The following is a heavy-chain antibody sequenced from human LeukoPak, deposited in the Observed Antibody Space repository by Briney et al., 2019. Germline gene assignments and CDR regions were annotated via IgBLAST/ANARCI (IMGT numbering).Heavy chain of an antibody. CDR1: GYTFTSYD. V-gene: IGHV1-8*01. Sequence: ASVKVSCKASGYTFTSYDINWVRQATGQGLEWMGWMNPNSGNTGYAQKFQGRVTMTRNTSISTAYMELSSLRSDDTAVYYCARDKATVVTAQRGYYMDVWGEGTTVIVSS. J-gene: IGHJ6*03. D-gene: IGHD4-23*01. CDR2: MNPNSGNT. CDR3: ARDKATVVTAQRGYYMDV.